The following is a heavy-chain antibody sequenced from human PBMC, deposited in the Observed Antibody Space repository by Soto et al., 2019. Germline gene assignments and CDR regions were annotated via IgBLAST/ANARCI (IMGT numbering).Heavy chain of an antibody. V-gene: IGHV4-59*01. Sequence: SETLSLTCTVSGGSISSYHWSWIRQPPGKGLEWIGEVYNSGSTNYNPSLKNRVTISADTSKNHLSLSLSSVTAADTAVYFCAREMGYCTATSCHAGPLYYYMDVWGKGTTVTVSS. CDR1: GGSISSYH. D-gene: IGHD2-2*01. CDR2: VYNSGST. CDR3: AREMGYCTATSCHAGPLYYYMDV. J-gene: IGHJ6*03.